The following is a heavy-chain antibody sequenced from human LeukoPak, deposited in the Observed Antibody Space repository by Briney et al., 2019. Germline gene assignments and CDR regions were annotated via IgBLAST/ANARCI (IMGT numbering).Heavy chain of an antibody. Sequence: GGSLRLSCAASGFTFSSYSMDWVRQAPGKGLEWVSSISSSSSYIYYADSVKGRFTISRDNAKNSLYLQMNSLRAEDTAVYYCARVSPHYYDSSGYYGGPYDYWGQGTLVTVSS. CDR3: ARVSPHYYDSSGYYGGPYDY. CDR1: GFTFSSYS. D-gene: IGHD3-22*01. V-gene: IGHV3-21*01. CDR2: ISSSSSYI. J-gene: IGHJ4*02.